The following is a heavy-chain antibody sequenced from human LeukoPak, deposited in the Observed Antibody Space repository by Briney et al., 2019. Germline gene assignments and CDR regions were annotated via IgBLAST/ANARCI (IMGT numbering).Heavy chain of an antibody. V-gene: IGHV1-69*05. J-gene: IGHJ3*02. Sequence: SVKVSCKASGGTFSSYAISWVRQAPGQGLEWMGGIIPIFGTANYAQKFQGRVTITTDESTSTAYMELSSLRSEDTAVYYCAREGGYDSGGAFDIWGQGTMVTVSS. CDR2: IIPIFGTA. CDR3: AREGGYDSGGAFDI. CDR1: GGTFSSYA. D-gene: IGHD5-12*01.